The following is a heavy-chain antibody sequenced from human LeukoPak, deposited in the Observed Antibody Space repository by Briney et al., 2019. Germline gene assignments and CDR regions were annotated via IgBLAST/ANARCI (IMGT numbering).Heavy chain of an antibody. CDR2: TYYRSKWYN. CDR1: GDSVSTNSAA. V-gene: IGHV6-1*01. D-gene: IGHD5-12*01. Sequence: SQTLSLTCAMSGDSVSTNSAAWNWIRQSQSRGLEWLGRTYYRSKWYNDYAVSVKSRITINPDTSKNQFSLQLNSVTPEDTAVYYCARDKGGSGYDHLDSWGQGTLVTVSS. CDR3: ARDKGGSGYDHLDS. J-gene: IGHJ4*02.